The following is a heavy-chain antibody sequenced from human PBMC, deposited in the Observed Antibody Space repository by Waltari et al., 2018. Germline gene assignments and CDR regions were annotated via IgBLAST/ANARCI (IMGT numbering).Heavy chain of an antibody. Sequence: EVQLVDSGGGWVQPGGSLRLSCAASGFTFPNYEMNWVRQAPGKGLEWVSYISGRGSAIYYADSVKGRFTISRDNTKNSLSLQMNSLRAEDTAVYFCARGRFDSSGFSDCWGQGTLVTVSS. CDR1: GFTFPNYE. V-gene: IGHV3-48*03. D-gene: IGHD3-22*01. CDR3: ARGRFDSSGFSDC. CDR2: ISGRGSAI. J-gene: IGHJ4*02.